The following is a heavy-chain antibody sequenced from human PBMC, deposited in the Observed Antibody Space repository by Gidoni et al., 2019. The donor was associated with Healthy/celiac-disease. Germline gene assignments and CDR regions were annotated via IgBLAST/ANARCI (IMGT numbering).Heavy chain of an antibody. Sequence: EVQLLESGGGLVQPGGSLRLSCAASGFTFSSYAMSWVRQAPGKGLEWVSAISGSGGSTYYADSVKGRFTISRDNSKNTLYLQMNSLRAEDTAVYYCARSSSWYLDFGYWGQGTLVTVSS. CDR2: ISGSGGST. CDR1: GFTFSSYA. J-gene: IGHJ4*02. D-gene: IGHD6-13*01. V-gene: IGHV3-23*01. CDR3: ARSSSWYLDFGY.